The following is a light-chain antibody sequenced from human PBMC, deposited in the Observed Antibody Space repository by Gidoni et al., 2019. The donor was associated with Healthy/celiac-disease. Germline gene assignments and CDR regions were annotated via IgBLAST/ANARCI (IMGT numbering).Light chain of an antibody. CDR1: QSVRSN. CDR3: QQYDNWPRT. J-gene: IGKJ1*01. Sequence: EIVMTQSPATLSVSPGERATLSCRASQSVRSNFAWYQQKPGQAPRLLIHGASTRATGIPARCSGSGSGTEFTLTISSLQSEDFAVYYCQQYDNWPRTFGQXTKVEIK. CDR2: GAS. V-gene: IGKV3-15*01.